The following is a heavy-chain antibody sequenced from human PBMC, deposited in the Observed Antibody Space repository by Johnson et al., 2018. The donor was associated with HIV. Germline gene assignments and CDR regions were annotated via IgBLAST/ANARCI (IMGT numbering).Heavy chain of an antibody. CDR3: AKDSSGWYSGAFDI. CDR1: GFTFSSYG. CDR2: IRYDGSNK. Sequence: VQVVESGGGVVQPGGSLRLSCAASGFTFSSYGMHWVRQAPGKGLEWVAFIRYDGSNKYYADSVKGRFTISRDNSKNTLYLQMNSLRAEDTAVYYCAKDSSGWYSGAFDIWGQGTMVTVSS. V-gene: IGHV3-30*02. D-gene: IGHD6-19*01. J-gene: IGHJ3*02.